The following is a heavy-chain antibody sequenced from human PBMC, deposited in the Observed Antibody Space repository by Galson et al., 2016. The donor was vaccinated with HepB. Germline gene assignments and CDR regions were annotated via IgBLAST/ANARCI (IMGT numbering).Heavy chain of an antibody. CDR3: VTVRAGFSSTSCYFDY. V-gene: IGHV4-4*02. Sequence: SETLSLTCAVSGASISSDHWWTWVRQFPGRGLEWIGEIFHTGLIRYNPSLKSRVTIPVDKSQNQFSLRLNSVTAADTAVYYCVTVRAGFSSTSCYFDYWGHGTLVTVSS. J-gene: IGHJ4*01. D-gene: IGHD2-2*01. CDR2: IFHTGLI. CDR1: GASISSDHW.